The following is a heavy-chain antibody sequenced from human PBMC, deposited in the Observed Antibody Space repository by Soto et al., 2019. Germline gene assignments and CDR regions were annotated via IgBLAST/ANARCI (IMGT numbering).Heavy chain of an antibody. CDR1: GFTFSSYA. Sequence: PGGSLRLSCAASGFTFSSYARSWVRQAPGKGLEWVSAISGSGGSTYYADSVKGRFTISRDNSKNTLYLQMNSLRAEDTAVYYCAKRWGYCSGGSCYSGSANAFDIWGQGTMVTVSS. J-gene: IGHJ3*02. CDR2: ISGSGGST. D-gene: IGHD2-15*01. CDR3: AKRWGYCSGGSCYSGSANAFDI. V-gene: IGHV3-23*01.